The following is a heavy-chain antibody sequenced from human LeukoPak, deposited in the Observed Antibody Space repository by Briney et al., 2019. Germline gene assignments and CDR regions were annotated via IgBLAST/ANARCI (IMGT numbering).Heavy chain of an antibody. CDR2: ISSSGNYI. CDR1: GITFSTYS. D-gene: IGHD2-2*02. J-gene: IGHJ4*02. CDR3: AKGTEYQLLYEFDY. Sequence: PGGSLRLSCAASGITFSTYSMNWVRQAPGKGLEWVSSISSSGNYIYYADSVKGRFTISRDNAKNSLFLQMNSLRAEDMALYYCAKGTEYQLLYEFDYWGQGTLVTVSS. V-gene: IGHV3-21*04.